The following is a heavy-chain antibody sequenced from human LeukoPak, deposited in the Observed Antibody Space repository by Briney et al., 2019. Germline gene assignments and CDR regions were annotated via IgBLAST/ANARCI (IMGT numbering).Heavy chain of an antibody. CDR1: GGSISSGPYY. J-gene: IGHJ4*02. CDR2: IYTSGST. V-gene: IGHV4-61*02. Sequence: SETLSLTCTVSGGSISSGPYYWSWIRQPAGKGLEWIGRIYTSGSTNYNPSLKSRVTISLDTSKNQFSLKLSSVTAADTAVYYCARGGWFGEPPFDYWGQGTLVTVSS. CDR3: ARGGWFGEPPFDY. D-gene: IGHD3-10*01.